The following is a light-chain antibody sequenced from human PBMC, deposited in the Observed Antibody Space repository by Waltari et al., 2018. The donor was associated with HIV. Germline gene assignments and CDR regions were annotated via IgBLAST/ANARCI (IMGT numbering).Light chain of an antibody. CDR3: QQRSNWPPGLT. Sequence: EIVLTQSPATLSLSPGERATLSCRASQSVSSYFAWYQQKPGQAPRLLIYDASNRATGIPARFSGSGSGTDFTLTISSLEPDDFAVYYCQQRSNWPPGLTFGGGTKVEIK. CDR2: DAS. V-gene: IGKV3-11*01. CDR1: QSVSSY. J-gene: IGKJ4*01.